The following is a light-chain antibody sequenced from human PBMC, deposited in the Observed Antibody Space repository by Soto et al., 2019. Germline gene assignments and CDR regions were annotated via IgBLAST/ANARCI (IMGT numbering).Light chain of an antibody. Sequence: EGVLTQSPATLSLSPGERASLSCGASQSASSGYLAWYQQKPGLAPRLLIYDASTRATGIPDRFSGSRSGADCTLTISRLEPEDSAMYYCQQYGSTPPYTFGQGTKLEIK. V-gene: IGKV3D-20*01. CDR1: QSASSGY. J-gene: IGKJ2*01. CDR2: DAS. CDR3: QQYGSTPPYT.